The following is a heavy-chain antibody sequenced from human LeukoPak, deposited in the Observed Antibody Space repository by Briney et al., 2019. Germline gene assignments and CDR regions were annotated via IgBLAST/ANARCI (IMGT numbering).Heavy chain of an antibody. CDR3: VRDQIQYSSSWYARFDP. CDR1: GYTFTSYG. Sequence: GASVKVSCKASGYTFTSYGISGVRQAPGQGLEWMGWISAYNGNTNYAQKLQGRVTMTTDTSTSTAYMELRSLRSDDTVVYYCVRDQIQYSSSWYARFDPWGQGTLVTVSS. V-gene: IGHV1-18*01. D-gene: IGHD6-13*01. J-gene: IGHJ5*02. CDR2: ISAYNGNT.